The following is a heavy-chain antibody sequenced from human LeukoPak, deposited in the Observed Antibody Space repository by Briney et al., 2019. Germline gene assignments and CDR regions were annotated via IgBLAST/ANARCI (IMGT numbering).Heavy chain of an antibody. Sequence: PGGSVRLSCAAPGFTFNNYAMSWFRQTPGKGLEWVSAISGSGDRTYYAESVKGRFSISRDNSKNTLYLQMHSLRAEDTAVYYCGKRELWHGSGEDAWGQGTTVTVSS. CDR3: GKRELWHGSGEDA. D-gene: IGHD3-10*01. V-gene: IGHV3-23*01. CDR1: GFTFNNYA. J-gene: IGHJ6*02. CDR2: ISGSGDRT.